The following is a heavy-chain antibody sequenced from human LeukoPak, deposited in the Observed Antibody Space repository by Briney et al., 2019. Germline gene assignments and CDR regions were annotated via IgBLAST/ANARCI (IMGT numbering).Heavy chain of an antibody. J-gene: IGHJ4*02. D-gene: IGHD6-13*01. CDR2: ISDSGGST. Sequence: GGSLRLSCAASGFTFSSYAMSWVRQAPGKGLEWVSAISDSGGSTYYADSVKGRFTISRDNSKNTLYLQMNSLRAEDTAVYYCAKGSRWQQLAYFDYWGQGTLVTVSS. V-gene: IGHV3-23*01. CDR3: AKGSRWQQLAYFDY. CDR1: GFTFSSYA.